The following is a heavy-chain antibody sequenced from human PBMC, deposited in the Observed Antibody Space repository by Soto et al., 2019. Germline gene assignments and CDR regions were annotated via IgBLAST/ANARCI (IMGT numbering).Heavy chain of an antibody. Sequence: GSLRLSCVASGFTLSNYGMHWVRQAPGKGLEWIALIWYEGTTKYSTDSMKGRFSISRDQSKSTLYLQVNSLRAEDTATYYCARDVGTSGSSRWFDTWGQGTLVTVS. CDR2: IWYEGTTK. CDR3: ARDVGTSGSSRWFDT. CDR1: GFTLSNYG. D-gene: IGHD3-10*01. V-gene: IGHV3-33*01. J-gene: IGHJ5*02.